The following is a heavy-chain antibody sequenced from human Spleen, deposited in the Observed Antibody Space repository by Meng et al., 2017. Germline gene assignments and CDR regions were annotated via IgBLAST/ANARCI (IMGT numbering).Heavy chain of an antibody. V-gene: IGHV1-18*01. CDR3: VRKGYVMDY. Sequence: VQLVRSGAEVKNPGPSARVSCKASGYTFTNYGISWVRQAPGQWLEWMGWISDYNGDKKYDTKYAQKCQGRVTWTTDTSPGTAYMELGIRRSDDTAVFYCVRKGYVMDYWGQGTLVTVSS. D-gene: IGHD3-16*01. CDR2: ISDYNGDKKYDT. CDR1: GYTFTNYG. J-gene: IGHJ4*02.